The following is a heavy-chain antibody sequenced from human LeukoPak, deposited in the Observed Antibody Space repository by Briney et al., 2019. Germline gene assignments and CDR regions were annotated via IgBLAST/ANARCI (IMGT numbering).Heavy chain of an antibody. D-gene: IGHD1-26*01. CDR2: INPNSGGT. CDR1: GYTFTGYY. CDR3: ARGGFSGSYLDDAFDI. Sequence: ASVKVSCKASGYTFTGYYMHWVRQAPGQGLEWMGRINPNSGGTNYAQKLQGRVTMTTDTSTSTAYMELRSLRSDDTAVYYCARGGFSGSYLDDAFDIWGQGTMVTVSS. V-gene: IGHV1-2*06. J-gene: IGHJ3*02.